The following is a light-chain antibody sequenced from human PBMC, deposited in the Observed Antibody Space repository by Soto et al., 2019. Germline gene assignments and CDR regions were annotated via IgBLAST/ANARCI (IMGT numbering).Light chain of an antibody. CDR3: SSYTSSSTRLYV. CDR1: SSDVGGYNY. Sequence: QSALTQPASVSGSPGQSNTISCTGTSSDVGGYNYVSWYQQHPGKAPKLMIYEVSNRPSGVSNRFSGSKSGNTASLTISGLQAEDEADYYCSSYTSSSTRLYVFGTGTKVTVL. CDR2: EVS. V-gene: IGLV2-14*01. J-gene: IGLJ1*01.